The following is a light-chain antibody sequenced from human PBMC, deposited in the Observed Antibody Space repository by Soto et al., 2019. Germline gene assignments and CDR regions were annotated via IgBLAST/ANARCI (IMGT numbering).Light chain of an antibody. CDR2: GAS. CDR3: QQYGSSTPGT. V-gene: IGKV3-20*01. CDR1: QSVSSSY. J-gene: IGKJ1*01. Sequence: EIVLTQSPGTLPLSPGERATLSCRASQSVSSSYLAWYQQKPGQAPRLLIYGASSRATGIPDRFSGSGSGTDFTLTISRLEPEDFAVYYCQQYGSSTPGTFGQGTKVDI.